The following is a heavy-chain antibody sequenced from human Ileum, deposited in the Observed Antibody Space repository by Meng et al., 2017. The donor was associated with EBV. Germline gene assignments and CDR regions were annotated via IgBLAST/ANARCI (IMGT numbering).Heavy chain of an antibody. CDR2: ISAYNGNT. D-gene: IGHD1-26*01. CDR3: ARAGNGGSYYFTY. J-gene: IGHJ4*02. Sequence: QRVQSGAEVKKPGDSVKVSCKASGYTFSNYGISWLRQAPGQGLEWMGWISAYNGNTNYAQNLQGRVTMTTDTSTGTAYMEVRSLRSDDTAVYYCARAGNGGSYYFTYWGQGTLVTVSS. CDR1: GYTFSNYG. V-gene: IGHV1-18*01.